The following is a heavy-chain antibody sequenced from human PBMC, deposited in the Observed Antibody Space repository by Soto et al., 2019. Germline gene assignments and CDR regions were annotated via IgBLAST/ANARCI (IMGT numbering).Heavy chain of an antibody. J-gene: IGHJ4*02. CDR1: GFTFSSYW. CDR2: IKQDGSEK. V-gene: IGHV3-7*03. Sequence: EVQLVESGGGLVQPGGSLRLSCAASGFTFSSYWMSWVRQAPGKGLEWVANIKQDGSEKYYVDSVKGRFTISRDNAKNSLHLQMNRLRAEDTAVYYCARVRPRVIELLRFSMGRGYSFDYWGQGTLVTVSS. D-gene: IGHD3-3*01. CDR3: ARVRPRVIELLRFSMGRGYSFDY.